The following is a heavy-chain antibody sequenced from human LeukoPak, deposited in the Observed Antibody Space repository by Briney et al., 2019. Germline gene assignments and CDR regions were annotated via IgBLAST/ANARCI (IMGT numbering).Heavy chain of an antibody. J-gene: IGHJ4*02. CDR2: ISAGDGDNP. CDR1: GFTFRNFA. CDR3: TKGTWRWGLDS. Sequence: GGSLRLSCAASGFTFRNFAMGWVRQAPGKGLEWVSVISAGDGDNPYYADSVKGRFSISRDNSLNTLYLQMNSLRVEDTAIYYCTKGTWRWGLDSWGQGTLVTVSS. V-gene: IGHV3-23*01. D-gene: IGHD4-23*01.